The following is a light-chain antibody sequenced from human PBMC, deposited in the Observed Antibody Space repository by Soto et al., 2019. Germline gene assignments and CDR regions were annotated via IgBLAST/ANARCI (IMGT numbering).Light chain of an antibody. J-gene: IGKJ4*01. CDR1: QSVSSY. V-gene: IGKV3-11*01. CDR3: QQRINCPRRIT. Sequence: EIVLTQSPATLSLSPGERATLSCRASQSVSSYLAWYQQKHGQAPRILIYDASNRATGITARFSGSGSATAFSLTISSLEPADFAVYYCQQRINCPRRITFGGGTKVEIK. CDR2: DAS.